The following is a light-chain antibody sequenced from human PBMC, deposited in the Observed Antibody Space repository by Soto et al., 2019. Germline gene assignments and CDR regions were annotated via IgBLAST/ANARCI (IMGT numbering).Light chain of an antibody. V-gene: IGKV1-27*01. CDR1: QGISNY. Sequence: DIQMTQSPSSLSASVGDRVTITCRASQGISNYLAWYQQQPGKVPKLLIYVASTLQSGVPSRISGSGSGTDVTLTIGSLQPEDVATFYCQKYNSAPWTFGQGTKVEIK. CDR2: VAS. CDR3: QKYNSAPWT. J-gene: IGKJ1*01.